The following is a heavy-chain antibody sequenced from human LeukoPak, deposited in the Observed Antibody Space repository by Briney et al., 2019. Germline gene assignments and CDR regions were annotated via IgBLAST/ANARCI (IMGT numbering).Heavy chain of an antibody. V-gene: IGHV4-61*08. CDR2: IYYSGST. CDR3: ARVTGYMIEDYFDY. J-gene: IGHJ4*02. D-gene: IGHD3-22*01. CDR1: GGSFSSSDYY. Sequence: SETLSLTCTVSGGSFSSSDYYWGWIRQPPGKGLEWIGYIYYSGSTNYNPSLKSRVTISVETSKNQFSLKLSSVTAADTAVYYCARVTGYMIEDYFDYWGQGTLVTVSS.